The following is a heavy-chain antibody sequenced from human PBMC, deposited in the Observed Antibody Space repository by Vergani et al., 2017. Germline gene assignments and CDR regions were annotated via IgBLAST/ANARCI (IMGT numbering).Heavy chain of an antibody. V-gene: IGHV3-74*01. J-gene: IGHJ6*02. CDR3: AKSAIIAARRRYYYYGMDV. CDR2: INSDGSST. CDR1: GFTFSSYW. D-gene: IGHD6-6*01. Sequence: EVQLVESGGGLVQPGGSLRLSCAASGFTFSSYWMHWVRQAPGKGLVWVSRINSDGSSTSYADSVKGGFTISRDNAKNTMYLQMNSLRAEDTAVYYCAKSAIIAARRRYYYYGMDVWGRGTTVTVSS.